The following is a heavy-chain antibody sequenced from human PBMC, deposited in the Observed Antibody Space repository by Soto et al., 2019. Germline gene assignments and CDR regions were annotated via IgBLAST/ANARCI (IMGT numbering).Heavy chain of an antibody. Sequence: EVQLVESGGGLVQPGGSLRLSCSASRFNLGDQDIHWVRQAPGKGLEYVSGIRNSGAITYYADSVKGRFTFSRDTSKNTLYLLMTNLRVEDTAVYHCVKDLVVVGLTGMDVWGQGTTVTVSS. V-gene: IGHV3-64D*08. CDR1: RFNLGDQD. J-gene: IGHJ6*02. D-gene: IGHD3-22*01. CDR2: IRNSGAIT. CDR3: VKDLVVVGLTGMDV.